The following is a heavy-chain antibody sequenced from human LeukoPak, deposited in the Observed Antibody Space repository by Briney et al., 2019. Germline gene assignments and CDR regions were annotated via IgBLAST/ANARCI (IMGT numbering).Heavy chain of an antibody. CDR1: GGSFSGYY. J-gene: IGHJ5*02. CDR3: ARVPLLWFDSNSWFDP. V-gene: IGHV4-34*01. CDR2: INHSGST. D-gene: IGHD3-10*01. Sequence: SETLSLTCAVYGGSFSGYYWSWIRQPPGKGLEWIGEINHSGSTNYNPSLKSRVTISVDTSKNQFSLKLSSVTAAETAVYYCARVPLLWFDSNSWFDPWGQGTLVTVSS.